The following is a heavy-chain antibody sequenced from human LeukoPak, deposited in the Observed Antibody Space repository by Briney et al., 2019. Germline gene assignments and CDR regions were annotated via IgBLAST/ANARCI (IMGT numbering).Heavy chain of an antibody. CDR1: GYTFTSYY. D-gene: IGHD6-13*01. J-gene: IGHJ4*02. CDR2: INPSGGST. V-gene: IGHV1-46*01. CDR3: AIAAAGPFDY. Sequence: GASVNVSCKASGYTFTSYYMHWVRQAPGQGLEWMGIINPSGGSTSYAQKFQGRVTMTRDTSTSTVYTELSSLRSEDTAVYYCAIAAAGPFDYWGQGTLVTVSS.